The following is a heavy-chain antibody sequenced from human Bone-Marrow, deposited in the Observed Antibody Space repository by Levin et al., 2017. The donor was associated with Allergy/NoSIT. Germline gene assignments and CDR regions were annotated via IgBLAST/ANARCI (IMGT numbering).Heavy chain of an antibody. Sequence: GSGPTLVKPTQTLTLTCTFSGFSLSTSGVGVGWIRQPPGKALEWLALIYWDDDKRYSPSLKSRLTITKDTSKNQVVLTMTNMDPVDTATYYCAHRSTGSYYDFWSGRGAFDIWGQGTMVTVSS. CDR1: GFSLSTSGVG. CDR3: AHRSTGSYYDFWSGRGAFDI. CDR2: IYWDDDK. D-gene: IGHD3-3*01. J-gene: IGHJ3*02. V-gene: IGHV2-5*02.